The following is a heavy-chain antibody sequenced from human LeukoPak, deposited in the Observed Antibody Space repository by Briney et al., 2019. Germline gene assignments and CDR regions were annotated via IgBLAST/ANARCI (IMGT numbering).Heavy chain of an antibody. CDR3: ARAPGDYVWGSYRAFDY. CDR1: GYTFTSYG. J-gene: IGHJ4*02. D-gene: IGHD3-16*02. V-gene: IGHV1-18*01. CDR2: ISAYNGNT. Sequence: GASVKVSCKASGYTFTSYGISWVRQAPGQGLEWMGWISAYNGNTNYEQKLQGRVTMTTDTSTSTAYMELRSLRSDDTAVYYCARAPGDYVWGSYRAFDYWGQGTLVTVSS.